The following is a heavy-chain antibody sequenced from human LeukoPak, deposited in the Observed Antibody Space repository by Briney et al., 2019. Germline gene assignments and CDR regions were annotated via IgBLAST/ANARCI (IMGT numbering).Heavy chain of an antibody. CDR3: ARGGLRYFDWFYGMDV. J-gene: IGHJ6*02. CDR2: ISYDGSNK. D-gene: IGHD3-9*01. Sequence: PGGSLRLSCAASGFIFSNYAMHWVRQAPGKGLEWVAVISYDGSNKYYADSVKGRFTISRDNSKNTLYLQMNSLRAEDTAVYYCARGGLRYFDWFYGMDVWGQGTTVTVSS. V-gene: IGHV3-30-3*01. CDR1: GFIFSNYA.